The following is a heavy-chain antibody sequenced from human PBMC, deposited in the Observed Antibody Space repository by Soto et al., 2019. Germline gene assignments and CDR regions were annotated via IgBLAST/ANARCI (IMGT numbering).Heavy chain of an antibody. CDR1: GGSISSYY. D-gene: IGHD6-19*01. J-gene: IGHJ4*02. V-gene: IGHV4-59*01. CDR2: IYYTGNT. Sequence: SETLSLTCTVSGGSISSYYWSWIRQPPGKGLEWIGYIYYTGNTNYNPSLKSRVTISVDTSKNQFSLKLTSLTAADTAVYYCARARTSSAVDFDYWGQGTLVTVSS. CDR3: ARARTSSAVDFDY.